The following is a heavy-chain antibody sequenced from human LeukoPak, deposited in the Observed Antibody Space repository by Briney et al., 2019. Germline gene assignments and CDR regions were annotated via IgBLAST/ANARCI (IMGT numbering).Heavy chain of an antibody. J-gene: IGHJ4*02. V-gene: IGHV1-18*01. CDR2: ISAYNGNT. D-gene: IGHD3-10*01. Sequence: ASVKVSCKASGYTFTSYGVSWVRQAPGQGLEWMGWISAYNGNTNYAQKLQGRVTMTTDTSTSTAYMEPRSRRSGDPAVYYCARVPPLLWCGESLSFDYWGQGTLVTVSS. CDR1: GYTFTSYG. CDR3: ARVPPLLWCGESLSFDY.